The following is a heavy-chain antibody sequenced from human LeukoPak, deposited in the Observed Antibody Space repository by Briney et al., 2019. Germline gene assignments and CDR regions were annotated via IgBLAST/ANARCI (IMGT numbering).Heavy chain of an antibody. CDR1: GGSISSYY. CDR2: IYYSGST. V-gene: IGHV4-59*08. Sequence: SETLSLTCTVSGGSISSYYWSWIRQPPGKGLEWIGYIYYSGSTNYNPSLKSRVTMSVDTSKNQFSLKLSSVTAADTAVYYCARVDGDYIDYWGQGTLVTVSS. J-gene: IGHJ4*02. D-gene: IGHD4-17*01. CDR3: ARVDGDYIDY.